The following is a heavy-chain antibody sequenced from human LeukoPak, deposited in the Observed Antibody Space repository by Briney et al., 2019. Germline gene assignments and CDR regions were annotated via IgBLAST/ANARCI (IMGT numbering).Heavy chain of an antibody. CDR1: GGSISSYY. D-gene: IGHD5-12*01. CDR2: IYYSGST. Sequence: PSETLSLTCTVSGGSISSYYWSWIRQPPGKGLEWIGYIYYSGSTNYNPSLKSRVTISVDTSKNQFSLKLSSVTAADTAVYYCVASGYDSIFDYSGQGTLVTVSS. CDR3: VASGYDSIFDY. V-gene: IGHV4-59*01. J-gene: IGHJ4*02.